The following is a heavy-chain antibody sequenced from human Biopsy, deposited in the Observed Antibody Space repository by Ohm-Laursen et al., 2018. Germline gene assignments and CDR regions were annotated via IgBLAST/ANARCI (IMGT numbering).Heavy chain of an antibody. D-gene: IGHD2-2*01. CDR1: GYTFTTYG. CDR3: ARDYQPYLVTIPYYYYGMDV. J-gene: IGHJ6*02. CDR2: IRTDNGAT. Sequence: ASVKVSCNASGYTFTTYGISWVRQAPGQGLEWMGGIRTDNGATDYAQNLQGRVTMTTDTSAATAYMELRSLRSDDTAVYYCARDYQPYLVTIPYYYYGMDVWGQGTTVTVSS. V-gene: IGHV1-18*04.